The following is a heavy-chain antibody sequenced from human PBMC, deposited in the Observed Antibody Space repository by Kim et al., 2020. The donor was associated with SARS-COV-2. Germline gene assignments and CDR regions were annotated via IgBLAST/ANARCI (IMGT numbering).Heavy chain of an antibody. CDR1: GGSISSYY. CDR2: IYYSGST. D-gene: IGHD2-2*01. CDR3: ATRNCSSTSCSPHYFDY. V-gene: IGHV4-59*08. J-gene: IGHJ4*02. Sequence: SETLSLTCTVSGGSISSYYWSWIRQPPGKGLEWIGYIYYSGSTNYNPSLKSRVTISVDTSKNPFSLKLSSVTAADTAVYYCATRNCSSTSCSPHYFDYWGQGTRVTVSS.